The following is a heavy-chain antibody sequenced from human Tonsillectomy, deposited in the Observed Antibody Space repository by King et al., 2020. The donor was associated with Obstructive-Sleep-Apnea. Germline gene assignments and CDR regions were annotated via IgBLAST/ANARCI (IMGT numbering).Heavy chain of an antibody. D-gene: IGHD3-10*01. CDR1: GGSISSSSYY. V-gene: IGHV4-39*07. CDR3: ARDQRVYYYGMDV. CDR2: IYYSGST. Sequence: LQLQESGPGLVKPSETLSLTCSVSGGSISSSSYYWGWIRQPPGKGLEWIGNIYYSGSTYYNPSLKSRVTISVDTSKNQFSLKLSSVTAADTAVYYCARDQRVYYYGMDVWGQGTTVTVSS. J-gene: IGHJ6*02.